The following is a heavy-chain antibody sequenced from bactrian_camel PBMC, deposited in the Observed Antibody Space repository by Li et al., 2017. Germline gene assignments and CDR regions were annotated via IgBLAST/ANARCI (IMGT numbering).Heavy chain of an antibody. Sequence: HVQLVESGGGSVQAGGSLRLSCAVSGFTFTSYYMAWFRQGPGKEREGVATIDKDGRTTYGDDMKGRFTISQDNTKNTLYLQMNSLKPEDTAKYYCAADPCPTGTAKGSEYLWWGQGTQVTVS. CDR3: AADPCPTGTAKGSEYLW. CDR1: GFTFTSYY. CDR2: IDKDGRT. D-gene: IGHD3*01. J-gene: IGHJ4*01. V-gene: IGHV3S26*01.